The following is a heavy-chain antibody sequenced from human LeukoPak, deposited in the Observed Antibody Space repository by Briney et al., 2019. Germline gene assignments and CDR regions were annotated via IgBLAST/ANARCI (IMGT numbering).Heavy chain of an antibody. D-gene: IGHD2-2*01. CDR1: GGSFSGYY. V-gene: IGHV4-34*01. J-gene: IGHJ6*02. CDR2: INHSGST. CDR3: TRSGPAAPYYYYYGMDV. Sequence: SETLSLTCAVYGGSFSGYYWSWIRQPPGKGLEWIGEINHSGSTNYNPSLKSRVTISVDTSKNQFSLKLSSVTAADTAVYYCTRSGPAAPYYYYYGMDVWGQGTTVTVSS.